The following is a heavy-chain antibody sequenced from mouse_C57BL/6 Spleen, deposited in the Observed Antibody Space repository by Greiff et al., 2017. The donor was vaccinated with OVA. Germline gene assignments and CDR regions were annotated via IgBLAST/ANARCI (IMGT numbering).Heavy chain of an antibody. D-gene: IGHD1-1*01. CDR2: ISDGGSYT. J-gene: IGHJ2*01. Sequence: EVKLMESGGGLVKPGGSLKLSCAASGFTFSSYAMSWVRQTPEKRLAWVATISDGGSYTYYPDNVKGRFTISRDNAKNHLYLQMSHLNAEDTAMYYCARDHGSSSDFDYWGQGTTLTFSS. V-gene: IGHV5-4*01. CDR3: ARDHGSSSDFDY. CDR1: GFTFSSYA.